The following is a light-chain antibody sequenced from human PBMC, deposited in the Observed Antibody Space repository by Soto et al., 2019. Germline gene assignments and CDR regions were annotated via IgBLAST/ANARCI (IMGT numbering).Light chain of an antibody. V-gene: IGKV3-20*01. CDR2: GAS. J-gene: IGKJ1*01. Sequence: EIMLTQSPGTLSLSPGEGATLSCRASQSVISSYLAWYQQKPGQAPRLLIYGASSRATGIPDRFSGSGSGTDFSRTISSLEPEDFAVYYWQQYDSSPGTFGQGTKVESK. CDR1: QSVISSY. CDR3: QQYDSSPGT.